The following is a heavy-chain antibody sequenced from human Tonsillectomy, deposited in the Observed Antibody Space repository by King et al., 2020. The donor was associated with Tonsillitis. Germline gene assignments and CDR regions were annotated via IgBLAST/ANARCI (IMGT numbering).Heavy chain of an antibody. D-gene: IGHD5-24*01. CDR3: ASGDAHAFDI. Sequence: VQLVESGGGSVQSGGSLRLSCAASGFTFSSYWMHWVRQAPGKGLVWVSRINSDGSGTTNADSVKGRFTTSRDNAKNMLYPQMNSLRAEDTAVYYCASGDAHAFDIWGQGTMVTVSS. CDR1: GFTFSSYW. CDR2: INSDGSGT. V-gene: IGHV3-74*03. J-gene: IGHJ3*02.